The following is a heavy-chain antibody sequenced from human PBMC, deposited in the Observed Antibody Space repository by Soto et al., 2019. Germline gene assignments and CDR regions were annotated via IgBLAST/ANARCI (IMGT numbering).Heavy chain of an antibody. J-gene: IGHJ3*02. CDR2: ISYDGSQT. CDR1: GFIFSNYA. V-gene: IGHV3-30*09. CDR3: ARDFGAGAFDI. D-gene: IGHD3-3*01. Sequence: QVQLVGSGGGVVQPGASMRLSCAASGFIFSNYAFHWVRQAPGKGLEWITVISYDGSQTYFGDSVKGRFAISRDNSKDTLYLQMNSLRPEDTAVYYCARDFGAGAFDIWGQGTLVTVSS.